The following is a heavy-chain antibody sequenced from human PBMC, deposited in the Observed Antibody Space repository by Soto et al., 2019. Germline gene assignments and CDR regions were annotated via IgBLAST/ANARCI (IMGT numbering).Heavy chain of an antibody. V-gene: IGHV3-13*01. CDR3: ARAYSNYVGYYYYGMDV. CDR1: GFPFTRYD. CDR2: IGTAGDT. J-gene: IGHJ6*02. Sequence: SDPTSGFPFTRYDSHWVRQPTGQGLEWVSAIGTAGDTYYPGSVKGRFTISRENAKNSLYLQMNSLRAEDTAVYYCARAYSNYVGYYYYGMDVWGQGTTVTVSS. D-gene: IGHD4-4*01.